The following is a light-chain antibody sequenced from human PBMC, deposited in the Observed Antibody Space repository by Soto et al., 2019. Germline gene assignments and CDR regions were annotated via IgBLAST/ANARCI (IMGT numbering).Light chain of an antibody. CDR2: DAS. CDR3: QQRSNWPLT. Sequence: IVLTQSPVTLSLSPGERATLSCRSSQTVSSSYLAWYQQKPGQAPRLLIYDASNRATGIPARFSGSGSGTDFTLTISSLEPEDFAVYYCQQRSNWPLTFGGGTKVDI. CDR1: QTVSSSY. J-gene: IGKJ4*01. V-gene: IGKV3D-20*02.